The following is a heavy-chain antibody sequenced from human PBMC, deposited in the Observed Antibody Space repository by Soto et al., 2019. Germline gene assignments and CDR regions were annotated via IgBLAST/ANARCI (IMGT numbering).Heavy chain of an antibody. CDR1: GDIFRGYS. V-gene: IGHV1-69*14. CDR3: ARDRGSGYDPGDY. Sequence: VQLVQSGAEVKKPGSSVKVSCKTSGDIFRGYSISWVRQAPGQGLECMGGIIPIFGTTNYAQRFHGRVTITADKSTSTVYMELYSLKSEDTAVYYCARDRGSGYDPGDYWGQGTLVTVSS. J-gene: IGHJ4*02. D-gene: IGHD5-12*01. CDR2: IIPIFGTT.